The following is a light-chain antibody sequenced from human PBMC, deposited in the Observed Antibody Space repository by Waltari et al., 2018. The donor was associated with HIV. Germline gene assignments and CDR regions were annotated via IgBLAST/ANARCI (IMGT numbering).Light chain of an antibody. CDR1: QTVDSV. V-gene: IGKV3-15*01. J-gene: IGKJ2*01. CDR3: QQYNNWPYT. CDR2: GAS. Sequence: ERVMTQSPTTLSVSPGERATLSCRASQTVDSVLAWYQQRPGPPARLLISGASTRATGIPARFSGSGSGTEFTLTINCLQSEDFAVYYCQQYNNWPYTFGQGTRLDIK.